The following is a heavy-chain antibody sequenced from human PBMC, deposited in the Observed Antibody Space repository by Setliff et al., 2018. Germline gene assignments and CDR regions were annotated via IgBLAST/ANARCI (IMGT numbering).Heavy chain of an antibody. CDR1: GFSFSDYY. Sequence: GGSLRLSCAASGFSFSDYYMMWIRQAPGKGLEWVSYISNDAYTIHYADSVKGRFTISRDNSKNTLYLQMNSLRAEDTAVYYCARDQALDTMIVVVISTGFDYWGQGTLVTVSS. V-gene: IGHV3-11*04. D-gene: IGHD3-22*01. J-gene: IGHJ4*02. CDR3: ARDQALDTMIVVVISTGFDY. CDR2: ISNDAYTI.